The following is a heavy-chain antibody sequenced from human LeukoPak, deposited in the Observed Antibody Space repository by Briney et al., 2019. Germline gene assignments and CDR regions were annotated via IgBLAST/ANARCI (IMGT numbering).Heavy chain of an antibody. CDR1: GFTFSTYW. J-gene: IGHJ4*02. V-gene: IGHV3-74*01. CDR2: VKSDGSTT. CDR3: ARGELLDY. D-gene: IGHD1-7*01. Sequence: GGSLRLSCAASGFTFSTYWMHWVRQAPGKGLVWVSRVKSDGSTTNYADSVKGRFTISRDNAKNTLYLQMNGLRAEDTAVYYCARGELLDYWGQGTLVTVSS.